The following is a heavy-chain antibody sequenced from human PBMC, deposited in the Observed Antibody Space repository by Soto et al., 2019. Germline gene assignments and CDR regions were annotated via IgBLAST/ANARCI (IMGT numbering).Heavy chain of an antibody. Sequence: SQTLSLTCAISGDSVSSNSAAWNWIRQSPSRGLEWLGRTYYKSKWYNDYAVSVKSRITSNPDTSKNQFYLKGSSVTAADTAVYYCARATDDYSNRSWFDHWGQGTLVTVSS. V-gene: IGHV6-1*01. CDR1: GDSVSSNSAA. CDR3: ARATDDYSNRSWFDH. CDR2: TYYKSKWYN. D-gene: IGHD4-4*01. J-gene: IGHJ5*02.